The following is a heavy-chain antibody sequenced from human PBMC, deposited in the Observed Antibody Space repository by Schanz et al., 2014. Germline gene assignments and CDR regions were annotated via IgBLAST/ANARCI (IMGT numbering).Heavy chain of an antibody. CDR1: GFSFRDYY. J-gene: IGHJ2*01. CDR3: ARNRGSGGQNWYFDL. D-gene: IGHD1-26*01. Sequence: QVHLLESGGGLVKPGGSLRLSCAASGFSFRDYYMSWIRRAPGKGLEWFSFINTGSNYINYADSVKGRFTISRDNTKNSLFLQLNSLRADDTAVYYCARNRGSGGQNWYFDLWGRGTLVTVSS. V-gene: IGHV3-11*03. CDR2: INTGSNYI.